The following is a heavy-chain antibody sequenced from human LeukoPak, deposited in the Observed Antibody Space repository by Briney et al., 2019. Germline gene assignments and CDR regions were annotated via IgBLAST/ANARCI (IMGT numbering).Heavy chain of an antibody. V-gene: IGHV1-69*06. CDR2: IIPIFGTA. D-gene: IGHD3-9*01. Sequence: GSSVKVSCKASGGTFSSYAISWARQAPGQGLEWMGGIIPIFGTANYAQKFQGRVTITADKSTSTAYMELSSLRSEDTAVYYCARGHVLRYFDWFSAFDIWGQGTMVTVSS. CDR3: ARGHVLRYFDWFSAFDI. CDR1: GGTFSSYA. J-gene: IGHJ3*02.